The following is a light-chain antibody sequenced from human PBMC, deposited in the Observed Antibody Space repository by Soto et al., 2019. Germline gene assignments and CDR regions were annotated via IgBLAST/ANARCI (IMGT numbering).Light chain of an antibody. V-gene: IGKV3-11*01. CDR2: DVS. CDR1: QSVSRNN. CDR3: QQRSDSIT. J-gene: IGKJ1*01. Sequence: ETVLTHSPGTLSLSPWEIATLSCRASQSVSRNNLVWYQQRPGQPPRLLIYDVSNRATGIPARFSGRGSGADFTLTISSLEPEDFAVYYCQQRSDSITFGQGTKV.